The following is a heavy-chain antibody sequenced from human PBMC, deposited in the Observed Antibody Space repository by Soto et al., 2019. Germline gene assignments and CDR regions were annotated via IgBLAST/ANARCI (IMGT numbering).Heavy chain of an antibody. CDR2: IYPGDSDT. Sequence: GESLKISCKGSGYSFTNYWVAWVRQMPGKGLELMGIIYPGDSDTRYSPSFQGQVTISADKSISTAYLQWSSLKTSDTAIYYCARRGYISSSGFYYYAMDVWGQGTTVTVSS. J-gene: IGHJ6*02. D-gene: IGHD6-6*01. V-gene: IGHV5-51*01. CDR1: GYSFTNYW. CDR3: ARRGYISSSGFYYYAMDV.